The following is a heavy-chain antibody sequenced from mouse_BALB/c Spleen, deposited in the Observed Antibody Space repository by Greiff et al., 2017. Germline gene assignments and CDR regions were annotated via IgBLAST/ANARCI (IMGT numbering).Heavy chain of an antibody. V-gene: IGHV5-17*02. CDR2: ISSGSSTI. CDR3: ARATTVVANFDY. D-gene: IGHD1-1*01. CDR1: GFTFSSFG. Sequence: EVHLVESGGGLVQPGGSRKLSCAASGFTFSSFGMHWVRQAPEKGLEWVAYISSGSSTIYYADTVKGRFTISRDNPKNTLFLQMTSLRSEDTAMYYCARATTVVANFDYWGQGTTLTVSS. J-gene: IGHJ2*01.